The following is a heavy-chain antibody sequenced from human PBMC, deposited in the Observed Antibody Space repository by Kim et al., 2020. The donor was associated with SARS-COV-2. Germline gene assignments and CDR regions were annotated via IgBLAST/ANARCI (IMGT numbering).Heavy chain of an antibody. CDR1: GGSFSGYY. CDR3: ARGAWWGFGELYYYYGMDV. J-gene: IGHJ6*02. V-gene: IGHV4-34*01. CDR2: INHSGST. Sequence: SETLSLTCAVYGGSFSGYYWSWIRQPPGKGLEWIGEINHSGSTNYNPSLKSRVTISVDTSKNQFSLKLSSVTAADTAVYYCARGAWWGFGELYYYYGMDVWGQGTTVTVSS. D-gene: IGHD3-10*01.